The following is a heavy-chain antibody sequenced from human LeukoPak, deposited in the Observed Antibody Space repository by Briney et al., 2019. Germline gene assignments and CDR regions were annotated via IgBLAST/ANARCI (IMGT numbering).Heavy chain of an antibody. Sequence: SVKVSCKASGRTFSSYAISWVRQAPGQGLEWMGRTIPILGIANYAQKFQGRVTITADKSTSTAYMELSSLRSEDTAVYYCARPGPMVRGVKDGMDVWGQGTTVTVSS. D-gene: IGHD3-10*01. CDR2: TIPILGIA. J-gene: IGHJ6*02. CDR1: GRTFSSYA. CDR3: ARPGPMVRGVKDGMDV. V-gene: IGHV1-69*04.